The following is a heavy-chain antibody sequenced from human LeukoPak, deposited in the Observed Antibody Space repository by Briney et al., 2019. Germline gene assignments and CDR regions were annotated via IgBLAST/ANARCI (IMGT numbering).Heavy chain of an antibody. Sequence: GGSLRLSCAASGFTFSSYSMNWVRQAPGKGLEWVSSISSSSSYIYYADSVKGRFTISRDNAKNSLYLQMNSLRAEDTAVYYCARDALLRFLEWLPYYYYYYGMDVWGQGTTVTVSS. CDR1: GFTFSSYS. V-gene: IGHV3-21*01. D-gene: IGHD3-3*01. J-gene: IGHJ6*02. CDR2: ISSSSSYI. CDR3: ARDALLRFLEWLPYYYYYYGMDV.